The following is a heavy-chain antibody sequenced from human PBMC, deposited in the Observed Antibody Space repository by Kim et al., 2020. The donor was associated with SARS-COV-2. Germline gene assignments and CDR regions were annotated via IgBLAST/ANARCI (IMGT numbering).Heavy chain of an antibody. CDR3: AKDNRGSVAGTCFDY. Sequence: GGSLRLSCAASGFTFSSYAMSWVRQAPGKGLEWVSAISGSGGSTYYADSVKGRFTISRDNSKNTLYLQMNSLRAEDTAVYYCAKDNRGSVAGTCFDYWGQGTLVTVSS. D-gene: IGHD6-19*01. CDR1: GFTFSSYA. CDR2: ISGSGGST. V-gene: IGHV3-23*01. J-gene: IGHJ4*02.